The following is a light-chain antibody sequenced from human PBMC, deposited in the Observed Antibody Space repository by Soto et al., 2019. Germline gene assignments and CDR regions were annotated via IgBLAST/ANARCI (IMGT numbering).Light chain of an antibody. J-gene: IGKJ1*01. CDR2: GAS. V-gene: IGKV3-20*01. Sequence: EIVLTQSPGTLSLSPGERATLSCRASQSVSNNYLAWYQQKPGQAPRLLIYGASNRATGIPDRFSGSGSGTDFTLTISRLEPEYVVLYYCQQYGSSGTFGQGTKVEIK. CDR3: QQYGSSGT. CDR1: QSVSNNY.